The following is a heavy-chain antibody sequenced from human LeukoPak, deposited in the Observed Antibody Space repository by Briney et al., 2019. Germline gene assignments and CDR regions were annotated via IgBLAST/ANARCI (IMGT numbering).Heavy chain of an antibody. J-gene: IGHJ4*02. CDR1: GFTFSNYW. D-gene: IGHD1-26*01. CDR2: IEQDGSEK. V-gene: IGHV3-7*01. CDR3: ARESKWEHPDY. Sequence: GGSLRLSCTVSGFTFSNYWMSWVRQTPGKGLEWVANIEQDGSEKWYVDSVKGRFTISRDNAKNTLYLQMNSLRAEDTAVYYCARESKWEHPDYWGQGTLVTVSS.